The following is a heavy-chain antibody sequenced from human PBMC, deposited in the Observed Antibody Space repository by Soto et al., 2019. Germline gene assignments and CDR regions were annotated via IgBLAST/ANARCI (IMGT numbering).Heavy chain of an antibody. J-gene: IGHJ5*02. Sequence: PSETLSLTCTFSGSSIIGYYWTWIRQSPERGLEWVGSVLYSGSANYNPSLNTRLTMSVDRSKSKFSLRLGSVTDAVTAVYFCARGGGGSGLTWFDTWGRGTLVTVSS. CDR3: ARGGGGSGLTWFDT. V-gene: IGHV4-59*12. CDR1: GSSIIGYY. D-gene: IGHD6-19*01. CDR2: VLYSGSA.